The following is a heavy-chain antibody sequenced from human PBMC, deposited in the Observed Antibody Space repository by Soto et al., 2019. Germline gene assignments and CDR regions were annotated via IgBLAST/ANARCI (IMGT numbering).Heavy chain of an antibody. CDR2: IIPILGIA. D-gene: IGHD1-26*01. V-gene: IGHV1-69*08. J-gene: IGHJ4*02. CDR3: ARDQWTRVGQLDY. CDR1: GGTFSSYT. Sequence: QVQLVQSGAEVKKPGSSVKVSCKASGGTFSSYTISWVRQAPGQGLESMGRIIPILGIANYAQKFQGRVTITADKSTSTAYMELSSLRSEDTAVYYCARDQWTRVGQLDYWGQGTLVTVSS.